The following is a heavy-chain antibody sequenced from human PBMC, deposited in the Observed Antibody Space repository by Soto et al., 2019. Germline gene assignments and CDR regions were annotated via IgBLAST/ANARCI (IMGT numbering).Heavy chain of an antibody. CDR3: ARGDVVVVAASRDNWFDP. CDR1: GYTFTSYG. CDR2: ISAYNGNT. V-gene: IGHV1-18*01. Sequence: ASVKVSCKASGYTFTSYGISWVRQAPGQGLEWTGWISAYNGNTNYAQKLQGRVTMTTDTSTSTAYMELRSLRSDDTAVYYCARGDVVVVAASRDNWFDPWGQGTLVTVSS. J-gene: IGHJ5*02. D-gene: IGHD2-15*01.